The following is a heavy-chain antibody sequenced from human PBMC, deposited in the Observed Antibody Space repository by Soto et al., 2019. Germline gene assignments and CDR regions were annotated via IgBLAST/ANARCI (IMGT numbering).Heavy chain of an antibody. CDR2: IGTAGDT. CDR3: ARRSAVGGMDV. J-gene: IGHJ6*02. Sequence: SLRLSCAASGFTFSSYDMHWVRQATGKGLEWVSAIGTAGDTYYPGSVKGRFTISRENAKNSLYLQMNSLRAGDTAVYYCARRSAVGGMDVWGQGTTVTVSS. V-gene: IGHV3-13*01. CDR1: GFTFSSYD.